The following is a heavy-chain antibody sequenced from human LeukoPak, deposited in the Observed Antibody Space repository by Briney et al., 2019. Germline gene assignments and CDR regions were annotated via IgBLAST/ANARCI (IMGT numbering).Heavy chain of an antibody. CDR3: AKAGGYFKFSGARGWGYFDL. CDR2: ISGSGGST. J-gene: IGHJ2*01. D-gene: IGHD2/OR15-2a*01. Sequence: GGSLRLSCAASGFTFSSYAMSWVRQAPGKGLGWVSAISGSGGSTYYADSVEGRFTISRDNSKNTLYLQMNSLRAEDTAVYYCAKAGGYFKFSGARGWGYFDLWGRGPLVTVPS. V-gene: IGHV3-23*01. CDR1: GFTFSSYA.